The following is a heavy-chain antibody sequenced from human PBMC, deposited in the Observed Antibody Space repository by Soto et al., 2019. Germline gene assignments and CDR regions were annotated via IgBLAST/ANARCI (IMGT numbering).Heavy chain of an antibody. J-gene: IGHJ4*02. V-gene: IGHV3-23*01. CDR2: ISGSATDT. Sequence: EVQLLESGGGLVQPGGSLRLSCAASGFTFRSYAMSWVRQAPGKGLEWVSGISGSATDTHYADSVKGRFTISRDDSKNTLYLQMNSLRAEDTAVYFCAKRSSYGIGWYFDYWGQGTLVTVSS. CDR3: AKRSSYGIGWYFDY. CDR1: GFTFRSYA. D-gene: IGHD6-19*01.